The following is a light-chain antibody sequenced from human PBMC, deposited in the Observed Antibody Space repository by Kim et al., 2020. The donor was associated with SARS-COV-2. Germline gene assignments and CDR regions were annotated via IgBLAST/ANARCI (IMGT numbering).Light chain of an antibody. CDR2: KVS. Sequence: DVVMTQSPLSLPVTLGQPASISCRSSQSLVHSDGNIYLSWFQQRPGHSPRRLLYKVSNRDSGVPDRFSGSGSGTDFTLKISRVEAEDVGVYYWMQDTRWLTVGQGTKVDIK. CDR1: QSLVHSDGNIY. CDR3: MQDTRWLT. V-gene: IGKV2-30*02. J-gene: IGKJ1*01.